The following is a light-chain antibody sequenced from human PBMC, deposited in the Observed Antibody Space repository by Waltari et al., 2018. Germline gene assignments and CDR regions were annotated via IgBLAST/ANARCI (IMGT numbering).Light chain of an antibody. CDR2: WAS. J-gene: IGKJ2*01. Sequence: DIVMTQSPDSLAVSLGERATINCKSSQSVLYSSNNDNYLAWYQQKPGQPPKLLIYWASTRESGVPDRFSCSGSGTDFTLTISSLQAEDVAVYYCQQYYSMPVTFGQGTKLEIK. V-gene: IGKV4-1*01. CDR3: QQYYSMPVT. CDR1: QSVLYSSNNDNY.